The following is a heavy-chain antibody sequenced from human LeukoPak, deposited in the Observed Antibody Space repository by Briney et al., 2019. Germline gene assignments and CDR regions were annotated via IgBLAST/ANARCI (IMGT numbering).Heavy chain of an antibody. D-gene: IGHD6-19*01. CDR3: ARYSQWLASDY. V-gene: IGHV1-46*01. Sequence: ASVKVSCKASGYTFINYYMHWVRQAPGQGLEWMGLISPSGGSTSYAQKFQGRVTMTSDTSTTTVYMELSSLGSKDTAVYYCARYSQWLASDYWGQGTLVTVSS. CDR1: GYTFINYY. CDR2: ISPSGGST. J-gene: IGHJ4*02.